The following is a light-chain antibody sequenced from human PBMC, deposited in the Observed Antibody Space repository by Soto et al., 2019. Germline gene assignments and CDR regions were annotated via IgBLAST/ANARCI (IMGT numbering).Light chain of an antibody. V-gene: IGLV2-8*01. J-gene: IGLJ3*02. CDR2: EVT. CDR3: ASWDVSLSGV. Sequence: QSALTQPPSASGSPGQSVTISCTGTSSDVGGYNYVSWYQQHPGKVPKLMIYEVTKRPSGVPDRFSGSKSGNTASLAINGLRSEDEADYYCASWDVSLSGVFGGGTKLTVL. CDR1: SSDVGGYNY.